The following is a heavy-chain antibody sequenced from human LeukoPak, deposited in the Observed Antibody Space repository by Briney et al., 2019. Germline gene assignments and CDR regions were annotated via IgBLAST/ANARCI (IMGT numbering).Heavy chain of an antibody. V-gene: IGHV5-51*01. J-gene: IGHJ4*02. CDR1: GYSFTTYW. CDR2: IYPGDSDT. Sequence: LGESLKISCKGSGYSFTTYWIGWVRQMPGKGLEWMGIIYPGDSDTRYSPSFQGQVTISADKSISTAYLQWSSLKASDTAMYYCARRSFGELFFRGGDFDYWGQGTLVTVSS. CDR3: ARRSFGELFFRGGDFDY. D-gene: IGHD3-10*01.